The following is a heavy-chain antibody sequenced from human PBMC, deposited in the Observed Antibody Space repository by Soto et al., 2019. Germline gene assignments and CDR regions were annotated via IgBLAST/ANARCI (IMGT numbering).Heavy chain of an antibody. V-gene: IGHV1-46*03. D-gene: IGHD6-19*01. CDR3: ARPEHHSSGWPEQEYFQH. Sequence: EASVKVSCKASGYTFTSYYMHWVRQAPGQGLEWMGIINPSGGSTSYAQKFQGRVTMTRDTSTSTVYMELSSLRSEDTAVYYCARPEHHSSGWPEQEYFQHWGQGTLVTVSS. CDR2: INPSGGST. J-gene: IGHJ1*01. CDR1: GYTFTSYY.